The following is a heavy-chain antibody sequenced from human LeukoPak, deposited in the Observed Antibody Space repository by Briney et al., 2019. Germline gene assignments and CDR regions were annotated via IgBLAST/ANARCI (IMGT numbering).Heavy chain of an antibody. Sequence: SETLSLTCAVYGGSFSGYYWSWIRQPPGKGLEWIGEINHSGSTNYNPSLKSRVTMSLDTSKNLFSLNLSSVTAADTAVYYCARGYYDSSGYGYHAFDIWGQGTMVTVSS. CDR2: INHSGST. CDR3: ARGYYDSSGYGYHAFDI. CDR1: GGSFSGYY. V-gene: IGHV4-34*01. J-gene: IGHJ3*02. D-gene: IGHD3-22*01.